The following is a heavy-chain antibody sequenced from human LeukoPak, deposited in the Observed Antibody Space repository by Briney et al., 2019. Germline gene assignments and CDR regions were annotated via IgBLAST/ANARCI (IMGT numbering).Heavy chain of an antibody. CDR2: IIPIFGTA. CDR3: ARTYSSSSRINWFDP. V-gene: IGHV1-69*05. Sequence: GASVKVSCKASGGTFSSYAISWVRQAPGQGLEWMGGIIPIFGTANYAQKFQGRVTITTDESTSTAYMELSSLRSEDTAMYYCARTYSSSSRINWFDPWGQGTLVTVSS. CDR1: GGTFSSYA. J-gene: IGHJ5*02. D-gene: IGHD6-6*01.